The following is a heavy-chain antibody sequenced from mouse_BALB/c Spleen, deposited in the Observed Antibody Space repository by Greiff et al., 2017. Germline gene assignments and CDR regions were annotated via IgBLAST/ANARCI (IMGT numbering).Heavy chain of an antibody. CDR2: IDTSDSYT. CDR1: GYTFTDYW. CDR3: ASLYGNYAMDY. J-gene: IGHJ4*01. V-gene: IGHV1-69*01. Sequence: VQLQQPGAELVMPGASVKMSCKASGYTFTDYWMHWVKQRPGQGLEWIGAIDTSDSYTSYNQKFKGKATLTVDESSSTAYMQLSSLTSEDSAVYYCASLYGNYAMDYWGQGTSVTVSS. D-gene: IGHD2-1*01.